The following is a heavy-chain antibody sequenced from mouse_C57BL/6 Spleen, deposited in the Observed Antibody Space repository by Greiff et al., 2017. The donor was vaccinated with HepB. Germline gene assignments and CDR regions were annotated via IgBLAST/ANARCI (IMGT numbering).Heavy chain of an antibody. Sequence: DVHLVESGGGLVKPGGSLKLSCAASGFTFSDYGMHWVRQAPEKGLEWVAYISSGSSTIYYADTVKGRFTISRDNAKDTLFLQMTSLESEDTAMYYCAREVYAGFACWGQGTLVTVSA. D-gene: IGHD2-3*01. J-gene: IGHJ3*01. V-gene: IGHV5-17*01. CDR1: GFTFSDYG. CDR2: ISSGSSTI. CDR3: AREVYAGFAC.